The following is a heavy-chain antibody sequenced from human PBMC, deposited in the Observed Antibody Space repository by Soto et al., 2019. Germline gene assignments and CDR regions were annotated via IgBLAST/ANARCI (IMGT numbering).Heavy chain of an antibody. D-gene: IGHD2-2*01. CDR2: IYPDTGGT. CDR1: GYTFIAHF. J-gene: IGHJ5*02. CDR3: VRAQSRQLLLAWFDA. V-gene: IGHV1-2*02. Sequence: QVQLVQSRAEVKKPGASVTVSCEASGYTFIAHFIHWVRQAPGQGLEWMGWIYPDTGGTNYAQKFRDRVTMTRDTSVSTAYMEVNGLKSDDTAVYYCVRAQSRQLLLAWFDAWGQGTLVTVSS.